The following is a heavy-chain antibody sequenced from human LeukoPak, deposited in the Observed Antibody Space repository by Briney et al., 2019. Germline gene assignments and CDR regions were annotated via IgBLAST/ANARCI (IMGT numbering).Heavy chain of an antibody. CDR2: IYHSGST. CDR1: GGSISSSNW. Sequence: NASETLSLTCAVSGGSISSSNWWSWVRQPPGKGLEWIGEIYHSGSTNYNPSLKSRVTISVDKSKNQFSLKLSSVTAADTAVYYCAKYRYSGSYSHFDYWGQGTLVTVSS. J-gene: IGHJ4*02. V-gene: IGHV4-4*02. D-gene: IGHD1-26*01. CDR3: AKYRYSGSYSHFDY.